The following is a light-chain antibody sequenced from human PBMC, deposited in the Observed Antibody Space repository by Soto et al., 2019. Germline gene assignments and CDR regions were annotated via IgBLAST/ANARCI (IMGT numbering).Light chain of an antibody. V-gene: IGKV3D-15*01. CDR3: QQYKNWLT. CDR2: DTS. Sequence: EIVMTQSPATLSVSPGERVTLSCRASQSVSSNLAWYQQKPGQAPRLLIYDTSTRATGIPARFSGSGSGTEFTLTISSLQSEDLTVYYCQQYKNWLTCGQGTKVDIK. CDR1: QSVSSN. J-gene: IGKJ1*01.